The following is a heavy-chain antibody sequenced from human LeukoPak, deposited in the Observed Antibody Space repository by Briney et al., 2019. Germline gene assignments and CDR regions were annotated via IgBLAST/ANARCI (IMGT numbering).Heavy chain of an antibody. Sequence: GGSLRLSCAASGFTFSSYAMSWVRQAPGKGLEWVSAISGSGDSTYYAGSVKGRFTISRDNAKNTLYLQMNSLRAEDTAVYYCLRDLNWSLDQWGQGTLVTVSS. J-gene: IGHJ4*02. CDR1: GFTFSSYA. D-gene: IGHD1-20*01. CDR3: LRDLNWSLDQ. CDR2: ISGSGDST. V-gene: IGHV3-23*01.